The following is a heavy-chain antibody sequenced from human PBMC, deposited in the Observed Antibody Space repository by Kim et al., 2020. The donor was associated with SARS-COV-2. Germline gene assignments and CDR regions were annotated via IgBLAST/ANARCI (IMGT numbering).Heavy chain of an antibody. Sequence: GGSLRLSCSASGFTFSSSWMTLVRQAPGKGLEWVGNINRDGSGQNYVGSLRGRFTISRDNTRNSLYLQMESLRAEDMAVYYCTTKNYWGQGTLVTVSS. J-gene: IGHJ4*02. CDR3: TTKNY. V-gene: IGHV3-7*01. CDR1: GFTFSSSW. CDR2: INRDGSGQ.